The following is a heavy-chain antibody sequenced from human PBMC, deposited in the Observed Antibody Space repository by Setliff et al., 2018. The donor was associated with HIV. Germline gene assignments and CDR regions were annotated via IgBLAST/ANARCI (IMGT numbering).Heavy chain of an antibody. CDR1: GGTISNNNYH. D-gene: IGHD5-12*01. Sequence: PSETLSLTCSVSGGTISNNNYHWGWIRQPPGEGLEWIGSIYYLGNTYYNPSLKSRLTISVDTSRNLFSLHLSSVTAADTAVYYCARQGDGYNLYHVYYFDYWGQGTLVTVSS. CDR3: ARQGDGYNLYHVYYFDY. V-gene: IGHV4-39*01. J-gene: IGHJ4*02. CDR2: IYYLGNT.